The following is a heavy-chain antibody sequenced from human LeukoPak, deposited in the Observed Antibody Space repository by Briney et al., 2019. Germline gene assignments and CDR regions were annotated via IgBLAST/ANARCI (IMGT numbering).Heavy chain of an antibody. CDR1: SESFRDFH. CDR2: IHHSRAT. CDR3: ARCLKVSGVRRINWARHENYFFYYIDV. D-gene: IGHD1-14*01. Sequence: SETLSLTCAVYSESFRDFHWTWIRQAPGKGIAWNGEIHHSRATNFHPPTRSRFSISVDTAKNQFFRRVASMTSADTALYYCARCLKVSGVRRINWARHENYFFYYIDVLGKGTSVSVSS. J-gene: IGHJ6*03. V-gene: IGHV4-34*01.